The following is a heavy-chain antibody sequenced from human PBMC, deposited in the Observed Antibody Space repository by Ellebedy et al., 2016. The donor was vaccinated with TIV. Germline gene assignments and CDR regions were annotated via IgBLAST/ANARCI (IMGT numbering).Heavy chain of an antibody. Sequence: AASVKVSCKASGYTFTGYYMHWVRQAPGQGLEWMGIINPSGGSTSYAQKFQGRVTMTRDTSTSTVYMELSSLRSEDTAVYYCARYDSSGYYYDYWGQGTLVTVSS. J-gene: IGHJ4*02. V-gene: IGHV1-46*01. D-gene: IGHD3-22*01. CDR3: ARYDSSGYYYDY. CDR1: GYTFTGYY. CDR2: INPSGGST.